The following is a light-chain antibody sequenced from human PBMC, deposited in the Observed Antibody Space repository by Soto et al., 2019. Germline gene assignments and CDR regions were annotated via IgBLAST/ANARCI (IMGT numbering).Light chain of an antibody. CDR3: QQYNNWPLFT. CDR1: QSVSSN. J-gene: IGKJ3*01. V-gene: IGKV3-15*01. Sequence: EIVMTQSPATLSVSPGERATLSCRASQSVSSNLAWYQQKPGQAPRLLIYGASTRATGIPARFSGSGSGTEFTLTINGLQSEDFAVYYCQQYNNWPLFTFGPGTKVDIK. CDR2: GAS.